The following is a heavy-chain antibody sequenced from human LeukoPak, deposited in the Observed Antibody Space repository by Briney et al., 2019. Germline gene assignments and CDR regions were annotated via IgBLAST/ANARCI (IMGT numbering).Heavy chain of an antibody. CDR2: IYPADSDT. J-gene: IGHJ4*02. D-gene: IGHD3-10*01. CDR3: ARPQYYYGSGSYDS. V-gene: IGHV5-51*01. Sequence: GESLKISCTGSGYGFTKYWIGWLRQMPGKGLEWMGIIYPADSDTRYSPSFEGQVTISADKSISTAYLQWSSLKASDTAMYYCARPQYYYGSGSYDSWGQGTLVTVSS. CDR1: GYGFTKYW.